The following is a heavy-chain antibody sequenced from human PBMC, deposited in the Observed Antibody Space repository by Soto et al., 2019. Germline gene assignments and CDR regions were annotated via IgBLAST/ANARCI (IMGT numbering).Heavy chain of an antibody. Sequence: QVQLVQSGAEVKKPGSSVKVSCKASGGTFSSYAISWVRQAPGQGLEWMGGIIPIFGTANYAQKFQGRVTITADESTSTAYMELSSLRSEDTAVYYCVRERKYSSGWYSNYYYGMDVWGQGTTVTVSS. V-gene: IGHV1-69*12. CDR3: VRERKYSSGWYSNYYYGMDV. J-gene: IGHJ6*02. CDR2: IIPIFGTA. D-gene: IGHD6-19*01. CDR1: GGTFSSYA.